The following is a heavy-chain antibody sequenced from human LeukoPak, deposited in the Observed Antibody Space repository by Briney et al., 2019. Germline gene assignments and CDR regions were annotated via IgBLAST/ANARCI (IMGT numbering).Heavy chain of an antibody. CDR1: GFTVSTNY. V-gene: IGHV3-53*01. J-gene: IGHJ2*01. D-gene: IGHD3-10*01. CDR2: IYSGEST. CDR3: ARVGDHYHWYFDL. Sequence: GGSLRLSCAASGFTVSTNYMSWVRQAPGKGLEWLSIIYSGESTYYADSVEGRFIVSRDISKNTVYLQMNSLRVDDTAVYSCARVGDHYHWYFDLWGRGTLVTVSS.